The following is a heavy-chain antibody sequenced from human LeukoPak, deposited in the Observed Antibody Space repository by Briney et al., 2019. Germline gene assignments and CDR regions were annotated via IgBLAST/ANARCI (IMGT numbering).Heavy chain of an antibody. Sequence: ASVKVSCKASGYTFTGYYMHWVRQAPGQGLEWMGWINPNSGGTNYAQKFQGRVTMTRDTSISKAYMELSRLRSDDTAVYYCARDNCSSTSCYAGGLNFDYWGQGTLVTVSS. D-gene: IGHD2-2*01. CDR3: ARDNCSSTSCYAGGLNFDY. CDR1: GYTFTGYY. V-gene: IGHV1-2*02. CDR2: INPNSGGT. J-gene: IGHJ4*02.